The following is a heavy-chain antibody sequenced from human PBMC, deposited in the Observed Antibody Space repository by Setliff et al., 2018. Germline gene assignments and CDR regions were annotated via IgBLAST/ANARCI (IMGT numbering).Heavy chain of an antibody. D-gene: IGHD1-20*01. V-gene: IGHV1-18*01. CDR3: ASDINGQVGNYYYYYMDV. CDR1: GYTFTSYG. J-gene: IGHJ6*03. Sequence: ASVKVSCKTSGYTFTSYGIIWVRQAPGRGLEWMGWISAFNGNTKYAEKFQGRVTMTTDTSTSTAYMELRSLRSDDTAVYYCASDINGQVGNYYYYYMDVWGKGTTVTVSS. CDR2: ISAFNGNT.